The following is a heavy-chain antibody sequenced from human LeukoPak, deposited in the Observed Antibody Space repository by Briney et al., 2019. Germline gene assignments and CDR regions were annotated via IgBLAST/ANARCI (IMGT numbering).Heavy chain of an antibody. Sequence: PSETLSLTCTVSGGSISSYYWSWIRQPAGKGLEWIGRIYTSGSTNYNPSLKSRVTMSVDTSKNQFSLKLSSVTAADTAVYYCAREKDTVYYYYYMDVWGKGTTITVSS. V-gene: IGHV4-4*07. J-gene: IGHJ6*03. CDR1: GGSISSYY. CDR3: AREKDTVYYYYYMDV. D-gene: IGHD4-11*01. CDR2: IYTSGST.